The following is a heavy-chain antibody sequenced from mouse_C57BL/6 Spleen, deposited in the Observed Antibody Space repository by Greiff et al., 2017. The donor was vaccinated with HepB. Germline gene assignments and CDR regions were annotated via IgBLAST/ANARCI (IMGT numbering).Heavy chain of an antibody. CDR3: ARPGDYDGYAMDY. D-gene: IGHD2-4*01. Sequence: QVQLQQPGAELVMPGASVKLSCKASGYTFTSYWMHWVKQRPGQGLEWIGEIDPSDSYTNYNQKFKGKSTLTVDKSSSTAYMQLSSLTSEDSAVYYCARPGDYDGYAMDYWGQGTSVTVSS. CDR1: GYTFTSYW. CDR2: IDPSDSYT. J-gene: IGHJ4*01. V-gene: IGHV1-69*01.